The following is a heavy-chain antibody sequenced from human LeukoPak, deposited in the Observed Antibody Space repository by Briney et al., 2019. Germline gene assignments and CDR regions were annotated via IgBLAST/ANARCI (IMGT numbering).Heavy chain of an antibody. D-gene: IGHD2-2*01. Sequence: SQTLSLTCAISGDSVSSNSAAWNWIRQSPSRGLEWLGRTFHRSKWYNDYAVSVKSRITINPDTSKNRFSLQLSSMTPEDTAVYYCARDEGTAMPFDYWGQGILVTVPS. J-gene: IGHJ4*02. V-gene: IGHV6-1*01. CDR2: TFHRSKWYN. CDR1: GDSVSSNSAA. CDR3: ARDEGTAMPFDY.